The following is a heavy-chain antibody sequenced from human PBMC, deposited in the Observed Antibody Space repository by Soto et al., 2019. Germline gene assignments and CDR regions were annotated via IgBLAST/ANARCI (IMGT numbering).Heavy chain of an antibody. CDR3: ARDGPYYDILTGYSRPRYGMDV. V-gene: IGHV4-30-4*01. Sequence: TLSLTCTVSGGSISSGDYYWSWIRQPPWKVLEWIGYIYYSGSTYYNPSLKSRVSISVDTSKNQFSLKLSSVTAADTAVYYCARDGPYYDILTGYSRPRYGMDVWGQGTTVTVSS. J-gene: IGHJ6*02. D-gene: IGHD3-9*01. CDR1: GGSISSGDYY. CDR2: IYYSGST.